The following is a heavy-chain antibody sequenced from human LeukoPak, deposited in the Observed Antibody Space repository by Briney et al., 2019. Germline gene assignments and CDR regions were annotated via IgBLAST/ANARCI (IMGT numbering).Heavy chain of an antibody. CDR2: ISGSGGST. D-gene: IGHD3-10*01. CDR1: GFTFSTYA. Sequence: GGSLRLSCAASGFTFSTYAMSWVRQTPEKGLEWASAISGSGGSTYYADSVKGRFTISRDNSKNTLYLQMNSPRAEDTAVYYCAKDRGFGEYFPFFYWGQGTLVTVSS. V-gene: IGHV3-23*01. CDR3: AKDRGFGEYFPFFY. J-gene: IGHJ4*02.